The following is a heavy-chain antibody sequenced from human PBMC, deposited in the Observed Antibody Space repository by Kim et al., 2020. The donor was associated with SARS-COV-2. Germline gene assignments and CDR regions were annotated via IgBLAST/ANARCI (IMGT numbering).Heavy chain of an antibody. CDR3: AKLGGYGSGSYLDY. CDR1: GFTFSSYG. CDR2: ISYDGSNK. V-gene: IGHV3-30*18. J-gene: IGHJ4*02. Sequence: GGSLRLSCAASGFTFSSYGMHWVRQAPGKGLEWVAVISYDGSNKYYADSVKGRFTISRDNSKNTLYLQMNSLRAEDTAVYYCAKLGGYGSGSYLDYWGQGTLVTVSS. D-gene: IGHD3-10*01.